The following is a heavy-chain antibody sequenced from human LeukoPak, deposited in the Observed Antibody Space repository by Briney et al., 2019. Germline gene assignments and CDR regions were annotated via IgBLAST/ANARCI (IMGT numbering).Heavy chain of an antibody. D-gene: IGHD3-22*01. CDR1: GFTFSSYS. CDR2: ISSSSSTI. V-gene: IGHV3-48*04. J-gene: IGHJ4*02. Sequence: PGGSLRLSCAASGFTFSSYSMNWVRQAPGKGLEWVSYISSSSSTIYYADSVKGRFTISRDNAKNSLYLQMNSLRAEDTAVYYCARDWKGYYYDSRPFDYWGQGTLVTVSS. CDR3: ARDWKGYYYDSRPFDY.